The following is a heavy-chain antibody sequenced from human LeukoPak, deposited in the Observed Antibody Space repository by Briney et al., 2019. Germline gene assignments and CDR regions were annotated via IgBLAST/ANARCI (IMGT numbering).Heavy chain of an antibody. J-gene: IGHJ4*02. Sequence: GESLKISCKISGYDFTTYWIGWVRQMPGKGLECMGIIWPGDSDTRYSPSFQGQVTISADKSISTAYLQWSSLKASDTAMYYCARPDYYDSSGYTYWGQGTLVTVSS. CDR1: GYDFTTYW. CDR2: IWPGDSDT. D-gene: IGHD3-22*01. CDR3: ARPDYYDSSGYTY. V-gene: IGHV5-51*01.